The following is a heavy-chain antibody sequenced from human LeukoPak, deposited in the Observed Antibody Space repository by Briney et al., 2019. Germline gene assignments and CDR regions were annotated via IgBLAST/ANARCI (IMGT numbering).Heavy chain of an antibody. J-gene: IGHJ5*02. CDR1: GFTFSSYA. D-gene: IGHD6-19*01. CDR3: ARQIAVAGTFWFDP. Sequence: AGGSLRLSCAASGFTFSSYAMHWVRQAPGKGLEWVAVISYDGSNKYYADAVKGRFTISRDNSKNTLYLQMNSLRAEDTAVYYCARQIAVAGTFWFDPWGQGTLVTVSS. CDR2: ISYDGSNK. V-gene: IGHV3-30*14.